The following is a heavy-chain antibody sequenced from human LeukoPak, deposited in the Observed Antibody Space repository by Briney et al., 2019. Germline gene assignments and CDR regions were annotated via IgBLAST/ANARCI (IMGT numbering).Heavy chain of an antibody. CDR1: GFTFSRYW. J-gene: IGHJ4*02. Sequence: GGSLRLSCVASGFTFSRYWMAWVRQAPGKGLEWVANINQDESEKNYVDSVRGRFAISRDNAKNSLVVQMDSLRAEDTAVYYCARAPYGYYFDYWGQGTLVTVSS. CDR2: INQDESEK. V-gene: IGHV3-7*05. D-gene: IGHD4-17*01. CDR3: ARAPYGYYFDY.